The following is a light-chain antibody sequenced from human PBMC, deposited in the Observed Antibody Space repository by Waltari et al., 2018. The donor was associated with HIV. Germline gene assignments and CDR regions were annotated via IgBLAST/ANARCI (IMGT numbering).Light chain of an antibody. CDR3: SSYTSSSSYV. J-gene: IGLJ1*01. Sequence: SSELTQPASLSAPPGQTASITCSGDHLGAKYVSWYQQKPGQSPAVVLSQDKKRPSGLPDRFSGSHSWNTATLTISGTQALDEADYYCSSYTSSSSYVFGTGTEVTVL. CDR2: QDK. CDR1: HLGAKY. V-gene: IGLV3-1*01.